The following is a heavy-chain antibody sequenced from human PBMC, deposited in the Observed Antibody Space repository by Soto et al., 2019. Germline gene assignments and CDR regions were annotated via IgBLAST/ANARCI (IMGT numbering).Heavy chain of an antibody. J-gene: IGHJ3*02. CDR2: IIPIFGTA. D-gene: IGHD2-21*02. V-gene: IGHV1-69*06. CDR1: GGTFSSYA. Sequence: VKVSCKASGGTFSSYAISWVRQAPGQGLEWMGGIIPIFGTANYARKFQGRVTITADKSTSTAYMELSSLRSEDTAVYYCAYCGGDCYPDDAFDIWGQGTMVTVSS. CDR3: AYCGGDCYPDDAFDI.